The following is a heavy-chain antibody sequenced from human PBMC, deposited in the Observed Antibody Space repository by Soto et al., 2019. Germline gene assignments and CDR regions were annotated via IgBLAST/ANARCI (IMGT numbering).Heavy chain of an antibody. CDR3: AGYDFGSGSPQGYYYGMDV. CDR1: GGSISSSSYY. V-gene: IGHV4-39*01. CDR2: IYYSGST. J-gene: IGHJ6*02. Sequence: SETLSLTCTVSGGSISSSSYYWGWIRQPPGKGLEWIGSIYYSGSTYYNPSLKSRVTISVDTSKNQFSLKLSSVTAADTAVYYCAGYDFGSGSPQGYYYGMDVWGQGTTVTVSS. D-gene: IGHD3-3*01.